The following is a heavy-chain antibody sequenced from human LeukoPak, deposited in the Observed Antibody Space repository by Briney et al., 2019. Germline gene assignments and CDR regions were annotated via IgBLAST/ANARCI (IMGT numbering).Heavy chain of an antibody. CDR3: AKDPTRGYYDFWSGSYQTQNWYFDL. Sequence: GGSLRLSCAASGFTFSSYAMSWVRQAPGKGLEWVSAISGSGGSTYYADSVKGRFTISRDNSKNTLYLQMNSLRAEDTAVYYCAKDPTRGYYDFWSGSYQTQNWYFDLWGRGTLVTVSS. CDR1: GFTFSSYA. V-gene: IGHV3-23*01. D-gene: IGHD3-3*01. J-gene: IGHJ2*01. CDR2: ISGSGGST.